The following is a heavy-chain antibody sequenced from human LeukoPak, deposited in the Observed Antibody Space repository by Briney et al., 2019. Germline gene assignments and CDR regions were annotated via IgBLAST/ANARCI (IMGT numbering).Heavy chain of an antibody. Sequence: GGSLRLSCAASGFTFSSYAMSWVRQAPGKGLEWVSAISGSGGSTYYADSVKGRFTISGDNSTSTLYQQMNSTRAEVMAVYYCPKGMENWDWYFDLWGRGTLVTVSS. V-gene: IGHV3-23*01. J-gene: IGHJ2*01. CDR2: ISGSGGST. CDR3: PKGMENWDWYFDL. D-gene: IGHD7-27*01. CDR1: GFTFSSYA.